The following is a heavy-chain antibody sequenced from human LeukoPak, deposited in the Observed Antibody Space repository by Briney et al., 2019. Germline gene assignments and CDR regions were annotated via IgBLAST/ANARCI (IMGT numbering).Heavy chain of an antibody. Sequence: GGSLRLSCAASGFTFSNYWMSWVRQAPGKGLEWVANIKQDRSEKYYVDSVKGRFTISRDNAKNSLYLQMNSLRAEDTAVYYCARASFVFSDAFDIWGQGTMVTVSS. CDR2: IKQDRSEK. D-gene: IGHD6-6*01. CDR3: ARASFVFSDAFDI. V-gene: IGHV3-7*01. CDR1: GFTFSNYW. J-gene: IGHJ3*02.